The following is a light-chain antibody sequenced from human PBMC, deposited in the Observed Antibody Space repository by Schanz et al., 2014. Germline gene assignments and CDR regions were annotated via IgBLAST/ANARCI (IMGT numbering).Light chain of an antibody. CDR3: NSYTSSGPV. CDR1: SSDVGGYNY. Sequence: QSALTQPASVSGSPGQSITISCTGTSSDVGGYNYVSWYQQHPGKAPKLMIYEVSNRPSGVPDRFSASKSGNTASLTVSGLQADDEADYYCNSYTSSGPVFGGGTQLTVL. CDR2: EVS. J-gene: IGLJ2*01. V-gene: IGLV2-14*01.